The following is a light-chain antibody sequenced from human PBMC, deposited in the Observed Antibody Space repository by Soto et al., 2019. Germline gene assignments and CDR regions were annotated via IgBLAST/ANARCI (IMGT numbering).Light chain of an antibody. CDR3: QQYDGLPYT. CDR1: QDISNY. Sequence: DIQMTQSPSSLSASVGDRVTITCHASQDISNYLNWYQQKPGKAPKLLIYDAANMETGVPSSFSGSGSGTDFTFTISSLQPEDIATYYCQQYDGLPYTFGQGTKLVIK. CDR2: DAA. J-gene: IGKJ2*01. V-gene: IGKV1-33*01.